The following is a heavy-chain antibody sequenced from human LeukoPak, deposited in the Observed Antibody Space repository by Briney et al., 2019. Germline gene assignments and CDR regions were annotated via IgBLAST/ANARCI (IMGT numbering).Heavy chain of an antibody. CDR1: GYTFTCYY. V-gene: IGHV1-2*02. J-gene: IGHJ5*02. Sequence: ASVKVSCKASGYTFTCYYMHWVRQAPGQGLEWMGWINPNSGGTNYAQKFQGRVTMTRDTSISTAYMELSRLRSDDTAVYYCARDPWLQGIFDPWGQGTLVTVSS. CDR3: ARDPWLQGIFDP. CDR2: INPNSGGT. D-gene: IGHD5-24*01.